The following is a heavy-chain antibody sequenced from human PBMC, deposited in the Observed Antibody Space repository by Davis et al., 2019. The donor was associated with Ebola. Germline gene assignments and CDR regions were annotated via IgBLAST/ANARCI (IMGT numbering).Heavy chain of an antibody. J-gene: IGHJ6*02. CDR3: ARVRGMDV. CDR1: GFIFRNYW. V-gene: IGHV3-7*04. Sequence: PGGSLRLSCAASGFIFRNYWMTWVRQAPGKGLEWVANIKPDGTVKYYVDSVKGRFTISGDNAKKSLNLQMNSLRVEDTAVYYCARVRGMDVWGQGTTVTVS. CDR2: IKPDGTVK.